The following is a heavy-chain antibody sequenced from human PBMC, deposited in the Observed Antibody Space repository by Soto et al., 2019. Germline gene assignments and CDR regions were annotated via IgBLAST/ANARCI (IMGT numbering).Heavy chain of an antibody. CDR1: GFSFSDSS. J-gene: IGHJ6*02. CDR3: AGRSATMVRGATGWAYGMDV. V-gene: IGHV3-11*05. D-gene: IGHD3-10*01. CDR2: SRGSGRST. Sequence: QVQVVESGGGLVQPGGSLRLSCAASGFSFSDSSMSWIHQAPGKGLEWLSTSRGSGRSTEYADSVKGRFTTSRDNAKNSLYLQTNTLRAEDTAVYYCAGRSATMVRGATGWAYGMDVWGQGTTVTVSS.